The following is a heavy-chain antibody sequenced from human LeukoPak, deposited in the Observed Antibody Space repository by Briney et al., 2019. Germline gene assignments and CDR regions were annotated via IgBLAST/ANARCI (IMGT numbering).Heavy chain of an antibody. J-gene: IGHJ3*02. D-gene: IGHD3-10*01. CDR1: GFTFSSYW. Sequence: GSLRLSCAASGFTFSSYWMSWVRQAPGKGLEWIGYTHHSGNTLYNPSLKSRVTTSVDTSKNQFSLSLSSVTAADTAVYYCARWEVRLNAFEMWGQGTMVTVSS. CDR3: ARWEVRLNAFEM. CDR2: THHSGNT. V-gene: IGHV4-59*08.